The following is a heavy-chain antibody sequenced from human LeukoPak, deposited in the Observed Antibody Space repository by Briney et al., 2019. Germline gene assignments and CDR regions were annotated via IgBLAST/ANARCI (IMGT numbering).Heavy chain of an antibody. V-gene: IGHV3-66*01. CDR1: GFTVSSNY. J-gene: IGHJ4*02. Sequence: PGGSLRLSCVVSGFTVSSNYVSWFRQAPGKGLEWISIIYSSGSTFYADSVKGRFTISRDKSKNTLYLQMNSLRAADTAVYFCASSLASARAAGYYFDYWGQGTLVTVSS. D-gene: IGHD6-6*01. CDR2: IYSSGST. CDR3: ASSLASARAAGYYFDY.